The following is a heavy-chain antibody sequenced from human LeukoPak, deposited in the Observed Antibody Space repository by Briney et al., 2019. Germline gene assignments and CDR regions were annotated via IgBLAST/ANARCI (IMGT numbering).Heavy chain of an antibody. D-gene: IGHD6-19*01. CDR2: INPNSGDT. CDR3: AKMGRGSGWSLAYYFHY. V-gene: IGHV1-2*02. Sequence: ASVKVSCEASGYSFIGYYMYWVRQAPGQGLEWMGWINPNSGDTNYAQKFQGRITMTRDTSISTAYMELSRLRSDDTALYYCAKMGRGSGWSLAYYFHYWGQGSLVTVSS. CDR1: GYSFIGYY. J-gene: IGHJ4*02.